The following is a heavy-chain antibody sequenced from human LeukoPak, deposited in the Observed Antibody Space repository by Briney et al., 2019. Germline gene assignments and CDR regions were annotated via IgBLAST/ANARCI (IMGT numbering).Heavy chain of an antibody. J-gene: IGHJ4*02. V-gene: IGHV4-4*07. D-gene: IGHD6-19*01. CDR2: MFTSGST. CDR3: ARENGGIAVAVLSLFDY. Sequence: SETLSLTCTVSGVSISSYYWTWIRQSAGKGLEWIGRMFTSGSTNYSPSLKSRVTISVDTSKNQFSLKLSSVTAADTAVYYCARENGGIAVAVLSLFDYWGQGTLVTVSS. CDR1: GVSISSYY.